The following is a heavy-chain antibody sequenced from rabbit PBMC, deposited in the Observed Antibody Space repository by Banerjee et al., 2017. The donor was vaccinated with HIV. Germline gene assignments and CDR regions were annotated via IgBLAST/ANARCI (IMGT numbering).Heavy chain of an antibody. V-gene: IGHV1S40*01. CDR3: ARDYGDSSWYISFGS. Sequence: QSLEESGGGLVKPGASLTLTCKASGIDFSSGYFVCWVRQAPGKGLEWIACIYGGDSGTTYYASWAKGRFTISKTSSTTVTLQMTSLTAADTATYFCARDYGDSSWYISFGSWGPGTLVTVS. CDR2: IYGGDSGTT. J-gene: IGHJ4*01. CDR1: GIDFSSGYF. D-gene: IGHD2-1*01.